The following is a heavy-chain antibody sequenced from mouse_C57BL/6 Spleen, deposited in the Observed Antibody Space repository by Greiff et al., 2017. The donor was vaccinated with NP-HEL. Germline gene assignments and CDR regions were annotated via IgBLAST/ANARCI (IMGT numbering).Heavy chain of an antibody. J-gene: IGHJ1*03. V-gene: IGHV1-52*01. Sequence: QVQLQQPGAELVRPGSSVKLSCKASGYTFTSYWMHWVKQRPIQGLEWIGNIDPSDSETHYNQKFKDKATLTVDKSSSTAYMQLSSLTSEDSAVYYCARPNWDRWYFDVWGTGTTVTVSS. CDR1: GYTFTSYW. CDR2: IDPSDSET. CDR3: ARPNWDRWYFDV. D-gene: IGHD4-1*01.